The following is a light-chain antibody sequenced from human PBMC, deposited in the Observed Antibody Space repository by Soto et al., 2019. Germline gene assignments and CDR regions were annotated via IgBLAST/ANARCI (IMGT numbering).Light chain of an antibody. J-gene: IGKJ1*01. Sequence: AIPMTQSPSSLSASVGDRVTITCRASQGIRNDLGWFQQKPGRAPKLLIYAASSLQSGVPSRFSGSGSGTDFTLTISSLQPEDFATYYCLQDYNYPWTFGQGTKVEIK. CDR1: QGIRND. V-gene: IGKV1-6*01. CDR2: AAS. CDR3: LQDYNYPWT.